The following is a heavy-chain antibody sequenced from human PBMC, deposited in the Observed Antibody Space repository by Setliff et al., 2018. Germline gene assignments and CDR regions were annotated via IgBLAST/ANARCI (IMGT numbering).Heavy chain of an antibody. Sequence: SETLSLTCTVSGGSISSYYWSWIRQPPGKGLEWIGYIYYSGSTNYHPSLKSRVTISLDTSKNQFSLQVTSLAATDTALYFCARHEFVGGYYGSVTYRHFDYWGQGILVTVSS. D-gene: IGHD3-10*01. V-gene: IGHV4-59*08. CDR3: ARHEFVGGYYGSVTYRHFDY. J-gene: IGHJ4*02. CDR1: GGSISSYY. CDR2: IYYSGST.